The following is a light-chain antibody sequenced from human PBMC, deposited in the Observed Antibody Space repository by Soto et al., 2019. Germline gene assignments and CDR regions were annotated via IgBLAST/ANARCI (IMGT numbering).Light chain of an antibody. CDR3: QQSYSSPRIT. J-gene: IGKJ5*01. CDR1: QSIRGF. Sequence: DIEMTQSPSSLSASVGDRVTITCRASQSIRGFLNWYQQKPGKAPRLLIYGASNLQSGVPSRFSARGYGTDLTLTISSLQPADFATYYCQQSYSSPRITFGQGTRLDIK. V-gene: IGKV1-39*01. CDR2: GAS.